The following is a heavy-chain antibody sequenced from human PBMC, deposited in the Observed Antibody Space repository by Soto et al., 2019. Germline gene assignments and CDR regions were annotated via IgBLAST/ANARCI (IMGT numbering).Heavy chain of an antibody. V-gene: IGHV3-23*01. J-gene: IGHJ4*02. D-gene: IGHD6-13*01. CDR3: AKDLLSSYSSSWYSY. CDR2: ISGSGGST. CDR1: GFTFSSYA. Sequence: GGSLRLSCAASGFTFSSYAMSWVRQAPGKGLEWVSAISGSGGSTYYADSVKGRFTISRDNSKNTLYLQMNSLRAEDTAVYYCAKDLLSSYSSSWYSYWGQGTLVTVSS.